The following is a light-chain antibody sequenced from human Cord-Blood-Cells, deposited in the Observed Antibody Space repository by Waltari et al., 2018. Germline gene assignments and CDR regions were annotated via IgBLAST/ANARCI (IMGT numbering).Light chain of an antibody. CDR3: QQYYSYPPYT. V-gene: IGKV1-8*01. CDR2: AAS. CDR1: QGMSSY. Sequence: IRITQSPSSLSASTGDRVTITCRASQGMSSYLAWYQQKPGKAPKLLIYAASTLQSGVPSRFSGSGSGTDFTLTISCLQSEDFATYYCQQYYSYPPYTFGQGTKLEIK. J-gene: IGKJ2*01.